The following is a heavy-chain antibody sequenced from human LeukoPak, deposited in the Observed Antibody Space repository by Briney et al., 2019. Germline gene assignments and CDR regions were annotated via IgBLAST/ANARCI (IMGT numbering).Heavy chain of an antibody. D-gene: IGHD3-9*01. Sequence: GGSLRLSCSASGFTFSTYAMHWVRQAPGKGLGWVGFIRSKAYGGTTEYAASVKGRFTISRDDSKSIAYLQMNSLKTEDTAVYYCTREHDYDISPAGDYWGQGTLVTVSS. CDR3: TREHDYDISPAGDY. CDR2: IRSKAYGGTT. V-gene: IGHV3-49*04. J-gene: IGHJ4*02. CDR1: GFTFSTYA.